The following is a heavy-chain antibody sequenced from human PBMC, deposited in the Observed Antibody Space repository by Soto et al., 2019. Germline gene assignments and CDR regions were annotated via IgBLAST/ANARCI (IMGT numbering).Heavy chain of an antibody. V-gene: IGHV4-31*03. CDR1: GGSISSGGYY. CDR3: ARNPEFSHPDYYYGMDV. J-gene: IGHJ6*02. CDR2: IYYSGST. Sequence: PSETLSLTCTVSGGSISSGGYYWSWIRQHPGKGLEWIGYIYYSGSTYYNPSLKSRVTISVDTSKNQFSLKLSSVTAADTAMYYCARNPEFSHPDYYYGMDVWGQGTTVTVSS. D-gene: IGHD3-16*02.